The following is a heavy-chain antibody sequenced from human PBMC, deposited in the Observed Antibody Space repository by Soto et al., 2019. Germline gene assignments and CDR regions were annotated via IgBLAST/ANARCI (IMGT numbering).Heavy chain of an antibody. V-gene: IGHV4-38-2*02. Sequence: PSESLSLTCSVSGYSISSGYYWGWIRQPPGKGLEWIRSIYHSGSTYYNPSLKSRVTISVDTSKNQFSLKLSSVTTADTAVYYCARDHPGSNVVVPAEGALDMPGPATMATLSS. J-gene: IGHJ3*02. CDR2: IYHSGST. D-gene: IGHD2-2*01. CDR1: GYSISSGYY. CDR3: ARDHPGSNVVVPAEGALDM.